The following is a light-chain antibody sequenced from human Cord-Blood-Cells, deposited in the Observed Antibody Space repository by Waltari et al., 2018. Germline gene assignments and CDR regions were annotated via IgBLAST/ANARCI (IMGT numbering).Light chain of an antibody. V-gene: IGLV2-14*01. Sequence: QSALTQPASVSGSPGQSITISCTGTSSDVGGYNLVSWYQQHPGKAPKLMIYDVSKRPSGVSNRFSGSKSGNTASLTISGLQAEDEADYYCSSYTSSSNVVFGGGTKLTVL. CDR1: SSDVGGYNL. J-gene: IGLJ2*01. CDR2: DVS. CDR3: SSYTSSSNVV.